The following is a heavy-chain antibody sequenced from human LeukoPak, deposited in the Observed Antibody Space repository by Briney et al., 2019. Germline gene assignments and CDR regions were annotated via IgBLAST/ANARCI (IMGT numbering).Heavy chain of an antibody. CDR3: ARGAWTSSFDY. J-gene: IGHJ4*02. Sequence: ASAKVSCKASGYTFTSYDVNWVRQATGQGLEWMGWVNPNSGNTAYAQNFQGRVTMTRDTSINTAYMELSSLRSEDTAVYYCARGAWTSSFDYWGQGTLVTVSS. CDR2: VNPNSGNT. D-gene: IGHD6-6*01. CDR1: GYTFTSYD. V-gene: IGHV1-8*01.